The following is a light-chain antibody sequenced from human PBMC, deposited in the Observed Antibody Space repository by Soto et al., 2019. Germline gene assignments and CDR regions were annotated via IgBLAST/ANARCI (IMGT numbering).Light chain of an antibody. CDR3: QQYSHSRP. CDR2: EAS. J-gene: IGKJ1*01. Sequence: DIQITQSPSTLSASVGERVTITCRASQSISMWLACYQQTPGNAPKLLIYEASIMQSGVPSRFSGSGSGADFTLTISRLQPDDFATYYCQQYSHSRPFGQGTKVDIK. V-gene: IGKV1-5*01. CDR1: QSISMW.